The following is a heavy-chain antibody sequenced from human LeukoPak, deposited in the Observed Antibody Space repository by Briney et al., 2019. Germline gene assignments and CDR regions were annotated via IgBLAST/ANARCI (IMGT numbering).Heavy chain of an antibody. V-gene: IGHV5-51*01. CDR1: GYRFTSYW. Sequence: RGESLTISCMGSGYRFTSYWIGGVRQIPGKGLEWMGIIYPGDYDTRYSPSFEGQVTISANKYISTAYLQWSSPKASDTAMYYCARHHCGSYSRDWGQGTLVTVSS. CDR2: IYPGDYDT. CDR3: ARHHCGSYSRD. J-gene: IGHJ4*02. D-gene: IGHD1-26*01.